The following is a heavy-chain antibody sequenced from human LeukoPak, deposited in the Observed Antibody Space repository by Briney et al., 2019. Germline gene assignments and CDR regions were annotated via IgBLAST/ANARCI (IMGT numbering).Heavy chain of an antibody. CDR1: GFTFSSYW. D-gene: IGHD3-22*01. CDR2: INSDGSST. J-gene: IGHJ4*02. CDR3: ARDYYDSSGYQNFDY. V-gene: IGHV3-74*01. Sequence: PGGSLRLSCAASGFTFSSYWMHWVRQAPGKGLAYVSRINSDGSSTSYADSVKGRFTISRDNAKNSLYLQMNSLRAEDTAVYYCARDYYDSSGYQNFDYWGQGTLVTVSP.